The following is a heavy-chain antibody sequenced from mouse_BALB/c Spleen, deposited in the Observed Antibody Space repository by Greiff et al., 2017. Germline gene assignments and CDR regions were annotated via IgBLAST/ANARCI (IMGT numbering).Heavy chain of an antibody. Sequence: EVQLQQSGPELVKPGASVKMSCKASGYTFTSYVMHWVKQKPGQGLEWIGYINPYNDGTKYNEKFKGKATLTSDKSSSTAYMELSSLTSEDSAVYYCARITTVVDLYAMDYWGQGTSVTVSS. D-gene: IGHD1-1*01. V-gene: IGHV1-14*01. CDR1: GYTFTSYV. J-gene: IGHJ4*01. CDR2: INPYNDGT. CDR3: ARITTVVDLYAMDY.